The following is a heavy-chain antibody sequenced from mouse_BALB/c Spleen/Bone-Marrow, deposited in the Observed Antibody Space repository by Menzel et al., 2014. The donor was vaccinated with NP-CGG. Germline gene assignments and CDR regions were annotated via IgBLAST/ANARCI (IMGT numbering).Heavy chain of an antibody. CDR2: ISSGSSTI. V-gene: IGHV5-17*02. CDR1: GITFRNFG. Sequence: EVKLVESGGGLVQPGGSRKLSCAASGITFRNFGMHWVRQAPEKGLEWVAYISSGSSTIYYADTLKGRFTISRDNPKNTLFLQMTSLRSEDTAMYYCARIGRARGYAVDYWGQGTSVTVSS. J-gene: IGHJ4*01. CDR3: ARIGRARGYAVDY. D-gene: IGHD3-3*01.